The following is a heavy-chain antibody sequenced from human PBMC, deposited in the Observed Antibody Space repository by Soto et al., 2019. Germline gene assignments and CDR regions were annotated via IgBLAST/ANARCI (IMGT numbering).Heavy chain of an antibody. D-gene: IGHD3-16*01. J-gene: IGHJ4*02. CDR1: GNTFTYRY. V-gene: IGHV1-45*02. CDR2: ITPFSGEV. CDR3: AGGGAGSRPFTWDLREH. Sequence: QMQLVQSGAEVKKTGSSVTVSCTALGNTFTYRYLHWVRQAPGQALQWMGWITPFSGEVHYAQKFCQRFTLTRDRSINTAYMQMSGLRSQDTAMYFCAGGGAGSRPFTWDLREHWGQATPVTVSS.